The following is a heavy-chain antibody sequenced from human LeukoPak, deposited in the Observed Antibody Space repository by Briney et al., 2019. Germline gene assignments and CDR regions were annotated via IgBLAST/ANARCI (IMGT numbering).Heavy chain of an antibody. J-gene: IGHJ4*02. D-gene: IGHD1-26*01. Sequence: SETLSLTCTVSGGSINSGTFYWGWIRQPPGKGLEWIGSMYYDGSSYYNPSLKSRVTTSVDTSKNQFSRKLTPVTAADTAVYFCARRSDSGSDDGEDYFDYWGQGTLVTVSS. CDR2: MYYDGSS. CDR1: GGSINSGTFY. V-gene: IGHV4-39*01. CDR3: ARRSDSGSDDGEDYFDY.